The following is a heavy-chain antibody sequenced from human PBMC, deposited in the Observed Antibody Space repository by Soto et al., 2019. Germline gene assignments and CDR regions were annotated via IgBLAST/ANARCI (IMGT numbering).Heavy chain of an antibody. V-gene: IGHV5-51*01. D-gene: IGHD3-10*01. Sequence: GESLKISCKGSGDSCTSYWIGWVRQMTGKGLEWMGIIYPGDSDTRYSPSFQGQVTISADKSISTAYLQWSSLKASDTAMYYCAGGGVRGVITRTRDYYGMDVWGQGTTVTVSS. CDR2: IYPGDSDT. J-gene: IGHJ6*02. CDR1: GDSCTSYW. CDR3: AGGGVRGVITRTRDYYGMDV.